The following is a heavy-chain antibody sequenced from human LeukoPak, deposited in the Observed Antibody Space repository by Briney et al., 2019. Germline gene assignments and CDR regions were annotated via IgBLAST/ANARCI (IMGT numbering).Heavy chain of an antibody. CDR1: GFTFSSYS. CDR2: ISSSSSTI. J-gene: IGHJ1*01. D-gene: IGHD1-1*01. CDR3: VRDLMGAGGTTAYFHH. V-gene: IGHV3-48*01. Sequence: PGGSLRLSCAASGFTFSSYSMNWVRQAPGKGLEWVSYISSSSSTIYYADSVKGRFTISRDNAKNSLYLQMNSLRAEDMAVYYCVRDLMGAGGTTAYFHHWGQGTLVTVSS.